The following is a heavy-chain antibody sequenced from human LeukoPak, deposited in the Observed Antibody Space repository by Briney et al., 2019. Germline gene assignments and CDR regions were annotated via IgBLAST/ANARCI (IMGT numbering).Heavy chain of an antibody. D-gene: IGHD1-26*01. CDR2: MYYSRST. Sequence: AETLSLTCTVSGGSISSSSYDWGWIRQAPGKGLEWIGRMYYSRSTYYNPSLKSRHTISVDASNNQFPLKLTSVTAADTAVYYCARTGGSFYFYYYMDVWGKGTTVTVSS. V-gene: IGHV4-39*06. J-gene: IGHJ6*03. CDR1: GGSISSSSYD. CDR3: ARTGGSFYFYYYMDV.